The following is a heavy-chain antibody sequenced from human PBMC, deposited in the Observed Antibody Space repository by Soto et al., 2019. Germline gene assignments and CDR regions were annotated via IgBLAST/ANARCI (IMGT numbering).Heavy chain of an antibody. J-gene: IGHJ6*02. CDR2: INAGNGNT. D-gene: IGHD3-3*01. CDR1: GYTFTSYA. CDR3: ASALTTYYDFWSGYYYGMDV. Sequence: GASVKVSCKASGYTFTSYAMHWVHQAPGQRLEWMGWINAGNGNTKYSQKFQGRVTITRDTSASTAYMELSSLRSEDTAVYYCASALTTYYDFWSGYYYGMDVWGQGTTVTVSS. V-gene: IGHV1-3*01.